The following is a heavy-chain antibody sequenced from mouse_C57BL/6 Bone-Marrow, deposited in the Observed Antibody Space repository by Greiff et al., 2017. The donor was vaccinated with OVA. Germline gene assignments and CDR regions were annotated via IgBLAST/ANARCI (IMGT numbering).Heavy chain of an antibody. CDR2: INPYNGGT. CDR1: GYTFTDYY. CDR3: ARKAYYSNLAY. Sequence: EMQLQQSGPVLVKPGASVKMSCKASGYTFTDYYMNWVKQSHGKSLEWIGVINPYNGGTSYNEKFKGKATLTVDKSYSTAYMELNSLTSEDSAVYYCARKAYYSNLAYWGQGTLVTVSA. J-gene: IGHJ3*01. V-gene: IGHV1-19*01. D-gene: IGHD2-5*01.